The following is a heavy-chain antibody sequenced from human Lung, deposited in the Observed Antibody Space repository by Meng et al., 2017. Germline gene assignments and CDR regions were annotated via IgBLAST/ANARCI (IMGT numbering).Heavy chain of an antibody. D-gene: IGHD3-9*01. CDR2: INTEASST. CDR1: GFTFSSYN. J-gene: IGHJ4*02. CDR3: ARDADWVIFDH. V-gene: IGHV3-74*03. Sequence: GGSLRLSCAASGFTFSSYNMHWVRQTPGEGLVWVSRINTEASSTTYADSVKGRFTISRDDAKNTVYLQMNSLRAEDTAVYYCARDADWVIFDHWGQGALVTVSS.